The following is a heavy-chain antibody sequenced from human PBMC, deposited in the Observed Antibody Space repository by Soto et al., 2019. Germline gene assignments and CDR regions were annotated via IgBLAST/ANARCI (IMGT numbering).Heavy chain of an antibody. CDR2: ISGSGGST. CDR1: GFTFSSYA. CDR3: AKDPPVGSSWSYYFDY. D-gene: IGHD6-13*01. J-gene: IGHJ4*02. V-gene: IGHV3-23*01. Sequence: GGSLRLSCAASGFTFSSYAMSWVRQAPGKGLEWVSAISGSGGSTYYADSVKGRFTISRDNSKNTLYLQMNSLRAEDTAVYYCAKDPPVGSSWSYYFDYWGQGTLVTVSS.